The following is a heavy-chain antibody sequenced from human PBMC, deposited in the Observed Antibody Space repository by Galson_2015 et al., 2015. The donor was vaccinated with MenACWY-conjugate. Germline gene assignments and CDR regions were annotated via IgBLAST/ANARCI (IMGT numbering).Heavy chain of an antibody. CDR2: INHSGST. J-gene: IGHJ4*02. D-gene: IGHD2-15*01. V-gene: IGHV4-34*01. Sequence: LSLTCAVYGGSFSGYYWSWIRQPPGKGLEWIGEINHSGSTNYNPSLKSRVTISVDTSKNQFSLKLSSVTAADTAVYYCARDSGATRYYFDYWGQGTLVTVSS. CDR3: ARDSGATRYYFDY. CDR1: GGSFSGYY.